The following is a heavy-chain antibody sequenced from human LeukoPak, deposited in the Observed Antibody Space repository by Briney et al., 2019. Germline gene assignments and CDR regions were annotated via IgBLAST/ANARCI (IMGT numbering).Heavy chain of an antibody. CDR2: INPNSGGS. V-gene: IGHV1-2*02. CDR1: GYTLTGYY. J-gene: IGHJ4*02. D-gene: IGHD5-18*01. Sequence: ASVKVSCKASGYTLTGYYMHWVRQAPGQGLEWMGWINPNSGGSNYAQKFQGRVTMTRDTSISTAYMELSRLRSDDTAVYYCARDRPSGYSYGYDYWGQGTLVTVSS. CDR3: ARDRPSGYSYGYDY.